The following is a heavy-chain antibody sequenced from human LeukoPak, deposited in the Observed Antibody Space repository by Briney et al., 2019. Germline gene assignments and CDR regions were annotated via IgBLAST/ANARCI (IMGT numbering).Heavy chain of an antibody. D-gene: IGHD2-15*01. CDR3: AKGVGYCSGGSCQQFDY. J-gene: IGHJ4*02. V-gene: IGHV3-21*01. CDR1: GFTFSSYE. CDR2: ISGSSSYI. Sequence: GGSLRLSCAASGFTFSSYEMNWVRQAPGKGLEWVSSISGSSSYIYYADSVKGRFTISRHNAKNSLYLQMNSLRAEDTAVYYCAKGVGYCSGGSCQQFDYWGQGTLVTVSS.